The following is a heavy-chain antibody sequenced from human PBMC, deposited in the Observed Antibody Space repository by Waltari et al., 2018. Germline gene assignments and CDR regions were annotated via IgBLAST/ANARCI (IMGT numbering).Heavy chain of an antibody. CDR1: GYTFTDYY. D-gene: IGHD6-19*01. J-gene: IGHJ4*02. Sequence: EVQLVQSGAEVKKPGATVKISCKASGYTFTDYYMHWVQQAPGKGLEWMGRVDPEDGETIYAGKFQGRVTITRNTSISTAYMELSSLRSEDTAVYYCASGLGAVAGTLSLDYWGQGTLVTVSS. CDR2: VDPEDGET. V-gene: IGHV1-69-2*01. CDR3: ASGLGAVAGTLSLDY.